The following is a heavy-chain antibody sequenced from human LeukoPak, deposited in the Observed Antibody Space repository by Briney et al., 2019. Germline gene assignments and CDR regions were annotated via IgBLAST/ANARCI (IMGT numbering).Heavy chain of an antibody. CDR2: ISSSSSYI. V-gene: IGHV3-21*01. Sequence: GGSLRLSCAASGFTFSSYSMNWVRQAPGKGLEWVSSISSSSSYIHSADSVRGRFTISRDNAKNSLFLQMNSLRAQETAVYYCARDEWGDAFDIWGQGTVVTVFS. CDR1: GFTFSSYS. D-gene: IGHD1-26*01. J-gene: IGHJ3*02. CDR3: ARDEWGDAFDI.